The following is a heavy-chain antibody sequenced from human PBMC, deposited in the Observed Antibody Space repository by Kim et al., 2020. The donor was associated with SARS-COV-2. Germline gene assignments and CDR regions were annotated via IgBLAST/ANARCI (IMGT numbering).Heavy chain of an antibody. CDR2: ISYDGTT. J-gene: IGHJ4*02. Sequence: WIGLISYDGTTSYNASLRTRVTISGDTSKNHFFLRLNSVTVADTAVYFCARDSRSPYRYYCASGAYDMWGQGTLVAVSS. V-gene: IGHV4-30-2*04. D-gene: IGHD3-10*01. CDR3: ARDSRSPYRYYCASGAYDM.